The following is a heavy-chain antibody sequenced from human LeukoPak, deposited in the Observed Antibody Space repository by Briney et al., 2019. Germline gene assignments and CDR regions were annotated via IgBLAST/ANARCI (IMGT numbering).Heavy chain of an antibody. Sequence: GESLRLSCAASGFTFSAYAMYWVRQAPGKGLEWVSSIEASGGATYYADSVKGRFTISRDNSKNTLYLQMNSLRAEDTAVYYCARDLGYYDSSGYGYWGQGTLVTVSS. CDR3: ARDLGYYDSSGYGY. J-gene: IGHJ4*02. D-gene: IGHD3-22*01. CDR2: IEASGGAT. V-gene: IGHV3-23*01. CDR1: GFTFSAYA.